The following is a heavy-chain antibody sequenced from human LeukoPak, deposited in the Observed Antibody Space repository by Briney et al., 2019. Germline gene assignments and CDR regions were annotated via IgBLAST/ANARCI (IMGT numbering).Heavy chain of an antibody. Sequence: PGGSLRLSCAASGFTLSSYAMSWVRQAPGKGLEWVSAISGSGGSTYYADSVKGRFTISRDNSKNTLYLQMNSLRAEDTAVYYCATPRSPSSSSWYDYYYYGMDVWGQGTTVTVSS. D-gene: IGHD6-13*01. CDR1: GFTLSSYA. CDR3: ATPRSPSSSSWYDYYYYGMDV. CDR2: ISGSGGST. V-gene: IGHV3-23*01. J-gene: IGHJ6*02.